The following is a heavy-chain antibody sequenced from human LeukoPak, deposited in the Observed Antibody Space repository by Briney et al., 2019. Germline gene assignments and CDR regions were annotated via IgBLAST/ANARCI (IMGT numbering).Heavy chain of an antibody. V-gene: IGHV4-59*12. Sequence: SETLSLTCTVSGGSISSYYWSWIRQPPGKGLEWIGYIHYSGSTYYKPSLKSRVTISVDTSKNQFSLKLSSVTAADTAVYYCARTTSIAAAGTRGWFDPWGQGTLVTVSS. J-gene: IGHJ5*02. D-gene: IGHD6-13*01. CDR2: IHYSGST. CDR1: GGSISSYY. CDR3: ARTTSIAAAGTRGWFDP.